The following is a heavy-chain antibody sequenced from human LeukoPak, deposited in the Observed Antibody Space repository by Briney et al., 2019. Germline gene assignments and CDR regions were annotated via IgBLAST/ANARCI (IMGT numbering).Heavy chain of an antibody. D-gene: IGHD6-13*01. CDR2: ITPNSGGT. V-gene: IGHV1-2*02. CDR1: GYTFTAYY. CDR3: ARENQQPPLYGMDV. J-gene: IGHJ6*02. Sequence: ASVKVSCKASGYTFTAYYMHWVRQAPGQGPEWMGWITPNSGGTNYAQKFQGRVTMTRDTSISTAYMELSRLTSDDTAVYYCARENQQPPLYGMDVWGQGTTVTVSS.